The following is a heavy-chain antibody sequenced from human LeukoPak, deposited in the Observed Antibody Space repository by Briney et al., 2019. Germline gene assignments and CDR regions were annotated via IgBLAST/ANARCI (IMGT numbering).Heavy chain of an antibody. Sequence: PGGSLRLACAASGFTFSGYALSWVRQAPGKGLEWVSAISGSGGSTYYADSVKGRFTISRDNSKNTLYLQLNSLRAEDTAVYYCASDLTGHYYFDYWGQGTLVTVSS. V-gene: IGHV3-23*01. D-gene: IGHD3-9*01. CDR2: ISGSGGST. CDR1: GFTFSGYA. J-gene: IGHJ4*02. CDR3: ASDLTGHYYFDY.